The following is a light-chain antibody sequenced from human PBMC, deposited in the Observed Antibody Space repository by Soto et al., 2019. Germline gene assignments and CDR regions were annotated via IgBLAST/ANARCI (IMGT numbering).Light chain of an antibody. J-gene: IGKJ2*01. CDR2: KAT. CDR1: QGIYSR. V-gene: IGKV1-12*01. Sequence: DIQMTQSPSSVSASVGDTVTITCRASQGIYSRLAWYQQKPGKAPELLIYKATNLQSGVPSRFSGSGSGTDFSLTISSLQPVDSATYFCQQYNDFQYTFGPGTKLEI. CDR3: QQYNDFQYT.